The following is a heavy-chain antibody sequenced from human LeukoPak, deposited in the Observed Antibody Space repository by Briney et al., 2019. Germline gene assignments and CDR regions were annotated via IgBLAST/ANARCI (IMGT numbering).Heavy chain of an antibody. D-gene: IGHD6-19*01. J-gene: IGHJ4*02. CDR1: GFTFSSYA. CDR2: IGAGGTFT. Sequence: GGSLRLSCTASGFTFSSYAMNWVRQAPGKGLEWVSGIGAGGTFTYYADSVKGRFTIFRDNSRNTLYLQMNSLRADDTAVYYCAKRHSSGWWSIDYWGQGTLVTVSS. V-gene: IGHV3-23*01. CDR3: AKRHSSGWWSIDY.